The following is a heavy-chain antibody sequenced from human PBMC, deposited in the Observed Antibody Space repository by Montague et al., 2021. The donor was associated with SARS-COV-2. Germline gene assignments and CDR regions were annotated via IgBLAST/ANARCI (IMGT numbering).Heavy chain of an antibody. CDR2: IWYDGSNK. CDR1: GFTFSSYG. CDR3: AREAGLDGAGTALDY. V-gene: IGHV3-33*08. Sequence: SLRLSCAASGFTFSSYGMNWVRRAPGKGLEWVAAIWYDGSNKYYADSVKGRFTISRDNSKNTLYLQMNSLKAEDTAVYYCAREAGLDGAGTALDYWGQGTLVTVSS. D-gene: IGHD5-18*01. J-gene: IGHJ4*02.